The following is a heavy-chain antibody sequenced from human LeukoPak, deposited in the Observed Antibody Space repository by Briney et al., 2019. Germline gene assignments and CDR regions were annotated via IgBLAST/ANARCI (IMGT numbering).Heavy chain of an antibody. J-gene: IGHJ6*03. V-gene: IGHV4-4*07. CDR2: IYTSGST. CDR3: ARGDYYYCYYMDV. Sequence: PSQSLSLARTVAGASIGIYYWSWVRQPAGEGLEWIGRIYTSGSTNSNPSLKSRVTMSEDTSNNQFSLKLSSVTAADTAVYYSARGDYYYCYYMDVWGKGTTVTVSS. CDR1: GASIGIYY.